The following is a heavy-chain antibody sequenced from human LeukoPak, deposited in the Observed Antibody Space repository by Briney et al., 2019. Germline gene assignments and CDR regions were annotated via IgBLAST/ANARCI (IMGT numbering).Heavy chain of an antibody. Sequence: SQTLSLTCAVSGGSISSGGYSWSWIRQPPGKGLEGIGYIYQSGSTYYNPSLKSRVTISVDRSKNQFSLKLSSVTAADTAVYYCAGTSAYYYDSSGYYGLHAFDIWGQGTMVTVSS. D-gene: IGHD3-22*01. CDR3: AGTSAYYYDSSGYYGLHAFDI. CDR1: GGSISSGGYS. V-gene: IGHV4-30-2*01. J-gene: IGHJ3*02. CDR2: IYQSGST.